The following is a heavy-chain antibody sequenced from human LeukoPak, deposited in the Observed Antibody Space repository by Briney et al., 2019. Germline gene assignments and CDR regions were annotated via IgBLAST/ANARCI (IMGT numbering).Heavy chain of an antibody. Sequence: PGGSLRLSCAASGFTFSSYAMSWVRQAPGKGLEWVSTFSGSGGNAYYADSVKGRFTISRDNAKNSLYLQMNSLRAEDTAVYYCASLPGIAVAAQIDYWGQGTLVTVSS. CDR2: FSGSGGNA. CDR1: GFTFSSYA. J-gene: IGHJ4*02. V-gene: IGHV3-23*01. D-gene: IGHD6-19*01. CDR3: ASLPGIAVAAQIDY.